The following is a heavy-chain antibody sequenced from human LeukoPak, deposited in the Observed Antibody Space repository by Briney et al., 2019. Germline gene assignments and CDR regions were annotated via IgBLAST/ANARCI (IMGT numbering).Heavy chain of an antibody. V-gene: IGHV4-34*01. CDR2: INRSGST. Sequence: PSETLSLTCAVYGGSFSGYYWSWIRQPPGKGLEWIGEINRSGSTNYNPSLKSRVTISVDTSKNQFSLKLSSVTAADTAVYYCARGGGVTTNPNPFDYWGQGTLVTVSS. CDR1: GGSFSGYY. D-gene: IGHD4-17*01. J-gene: IGHJ4*02. CDR3: ARGGGVTTNPNPFDY.